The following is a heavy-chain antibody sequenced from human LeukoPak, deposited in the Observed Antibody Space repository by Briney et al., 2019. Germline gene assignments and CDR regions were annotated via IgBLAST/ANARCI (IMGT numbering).Heavy chain of an antibody. CDR2: IYPGDSDT. D-gene: IGHD3-10*01. CDR1: GYRFTNYW. J-gene: IGHJ4*02. V-gene: IGHV5-51*01. CDR3: ASAMLRGLITRFDY. Sequence: GESLKAPFKGSGYRFTNYWIGWVRQMPGKGLEWMGIIYPGDSDTIHPPSFQGQVTISADKSISTGYLQWSSLKASDTAMYYCASAMLRGLITRFDYGGQGTLVTVSS.